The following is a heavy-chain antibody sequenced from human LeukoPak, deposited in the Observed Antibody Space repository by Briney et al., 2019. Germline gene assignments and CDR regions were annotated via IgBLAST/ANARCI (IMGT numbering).Heavy chain of an antibody. Sequence: SENLSFNCTVSAGSSSSYYWRWIRQPPGKGLEWSGYIYYSGSTNYNPSLKSRVTISVDTSKSQFSLKLSSVTAADTAVYYCASLQYSSGWFDPWGQGTLVTVSS. D-gene: IGHD6-19*01. CDR3: ASLQYSSGWFDP. V-gene: IGHV4-59*08. J-gene: IGHJ5*02. CDR2: IYYSGST. CDR1: AGSSSSYY.